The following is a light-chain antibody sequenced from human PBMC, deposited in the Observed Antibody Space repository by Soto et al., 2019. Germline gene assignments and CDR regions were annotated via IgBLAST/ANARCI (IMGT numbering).Light chain of an antibody. CDR1: SSDVGTYNY. CDR3: TSYTRDTALV. V-gene: IGLV2-14*01. J-gene: IGLJ1*01. CDR2: EVS. Sequence: LTQAASVSGSPGQSITISCTGTSSDVGTYNYVSWYQHHPGKAPKLIIYEVSNRPSGVSNRFSGSKSGSTASLTISGLQAEDEADYHCTSYTRDTALVFGTGTKVTVL.